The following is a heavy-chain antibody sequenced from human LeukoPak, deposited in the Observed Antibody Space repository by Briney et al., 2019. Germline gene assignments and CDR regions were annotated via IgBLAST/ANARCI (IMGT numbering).Heavy chain of an antibody. Sequence: GASVKASCKASGYTFTDCYMHWVRQAPGQGFEWMGWINPNDGDTNYAQKFQGRVTMTRDTSISTAHMEVSRLRSDDTAVYYCARANFLYCSSSTCLFDYWGQGTLVTVSS. CDR2: INPNDGDT. V-gene: IGHV1-2*02. CDR1: GYTFTDCY. D-gene: IGHD2-2*01. CDR3: ARANFLYCSSSTCLFDY. J-gene: IGHJ4*02.